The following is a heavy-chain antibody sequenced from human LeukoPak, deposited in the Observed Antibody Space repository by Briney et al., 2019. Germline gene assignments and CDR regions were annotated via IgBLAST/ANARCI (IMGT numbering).Heavy chain of an antibody. CDR3: ARRTDKVHGLGILGYDSSGYYDY. J-gene: IGHJ4*02. D-gene: IGHD3-22*01. CDR1: GYSFTSYW. CDR2: IYPGDSDT. Sequence: GESLKISCKGSGYSFTSYWIGWVRQMPGKGLEGMGIIYPGDSDTRYSPSFQGQVTISADKSISTAYLQWSSLKASDTAMYYCARRTDKVHGLGILGYDSSGYYDYWGQGTLVTVSS. V-gene: IGHV5-51*01.